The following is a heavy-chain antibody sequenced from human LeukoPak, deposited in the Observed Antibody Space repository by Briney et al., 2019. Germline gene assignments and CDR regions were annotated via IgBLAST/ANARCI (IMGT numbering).Heavy chain of an antibody. Sequence: GASVKVSCKASGYTFTGYYMHWVRQAPGQGLEWMGWINPNSGGTNYAQKFQGRVTMTRDTSISTAYMELSRLRSDDTAVYYCARSDFWRPYYFDYWGQGTLVTVSS. D-gene: IGHD3-3*01. CDR1: GYTFTGYY. J-gene: IGHJ4*02. CDR3: ARSDFWRPYYFDY. CDR2: INPNSGGT. V-gene: IGHV1-2*02.